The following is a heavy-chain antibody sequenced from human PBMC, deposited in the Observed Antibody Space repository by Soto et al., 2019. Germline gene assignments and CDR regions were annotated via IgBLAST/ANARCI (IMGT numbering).Heavy chain of an antibody. CDR1: GFTFSSYG. J-gene: IGHJ5*02. V-gene: IGHV3-30*18. D-gene: IGHD6-6*01. CDR2: ISYDGSYK. CDR3: AKGPYSSSSIFLDP. Sequence: GGSLRLSCAASGFTFSSYGMHWVRQAPGKGLEWVAVISYDGSYKYYADSVKGRFTISRDNSKNTLYLQMNSLRAEDTAVYYCAKGPYSSSSIFLDPSGQGTLVTVSS.